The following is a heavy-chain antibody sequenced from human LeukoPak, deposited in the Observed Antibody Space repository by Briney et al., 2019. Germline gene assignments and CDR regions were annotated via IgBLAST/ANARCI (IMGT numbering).Heavy chain of an antibody. V-gene: IGHV3-30*18. CDR1: GFTFSSYG. CDR2: ISYDGSNK. D-gene: IGHD3-10*02. CDR3: AKDLVRGELLCPFDY. J-gene: IGHJ4*02. Sequence: GGSLRLSCAASGFTFSSYGMHWVRQAPGKGLEWVAIISYDGSNKYYADSVKGRFTISRDNSKNTLYLQMNSLRAEDTAAYYCAKDLVRGELLCPFDYWGQGTLVTVSS.